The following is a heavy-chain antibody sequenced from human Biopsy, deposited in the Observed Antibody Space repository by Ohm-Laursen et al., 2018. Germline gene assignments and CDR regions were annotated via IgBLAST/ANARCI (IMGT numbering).Heavy chain of an antibody. CDR1: GYTFTGQY. Sequence: ASVKASCKASGYTFTGQYLHWVRQVPGQGLEWMGCINPHSGTTKLAQDFQGRVPMTRDTSITTAYMELRRLRSDDTAVYYCAKGQDLRGGAEYFQHWGQGALVTVSS. D-gene: IGHD2-15*01. J-gene: IGHJ1*01. CDR3: AKGQDLRGGAEYFQH. V-gene: IGHV1-2*02. CDR2: INPHSGTT.